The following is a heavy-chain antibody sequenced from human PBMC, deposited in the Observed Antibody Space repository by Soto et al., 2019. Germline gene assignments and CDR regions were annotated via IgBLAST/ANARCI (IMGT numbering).Heavy chain of an antibody. J-gene: IGHJ5*02. CDR2: IDYRGST. V-gene: IGHV4-39*02. Sequence: KTSETLSLTCTVSGDSISKSGHYWGWIRQPPGKALEWIGGIDYRGSTLYNPSLRSRITMSIDTSKKFFSLKLTSVSASDTALYYCTGLLTPYDTPGPSWFGPWGQGTLVTVSS. CDR1: GDSISKSGHY. D-gene: IGHD3-9*01. CDR3: TGLLTPYDTPGPSWFGP.